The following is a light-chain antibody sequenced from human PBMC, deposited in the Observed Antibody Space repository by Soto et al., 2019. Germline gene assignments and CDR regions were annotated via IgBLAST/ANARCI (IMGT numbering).Light chain of an antibody. V-gene: IGLV2-8*01. J-gene: IGLJ1*01. CDR1: SSDVGGYNY. CDR3: KSYAGSNTYV. CDR2: EVT. Sequence: QSALTQPPSASGSPGQSLTISCTGTSSDVGGYNYVSWYQQRPGKAPKLVIYEVTKRPSGVPDRFSGSKSGSTASLTVSGLQAADEADYFCKSYAGSNTYVFGSGTKLTVL.